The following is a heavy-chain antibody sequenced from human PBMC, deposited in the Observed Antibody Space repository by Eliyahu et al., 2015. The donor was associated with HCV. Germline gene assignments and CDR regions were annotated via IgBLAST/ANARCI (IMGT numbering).Heavy chain of an antibody. V-gene: IGHV4-59*01. CDR3: ARANPWSFYHYYYGMDV. Sequence: QVQLQESGPGLVKPSETLSLTCTVSGGSISSYYWSWIRQPPGKGLEWIGYIYYSGSTNYNPSLKSRVTISVDTSKNQFSLKLSSVTAADTAVYYCARANPWSFYHYYYGMDVWGQGTTVTVSS. CDR1: GGSISSYY. D-gene: IGHD2-8*02. CDR2: IYYSGST. J-gene: IGHJ6*02.